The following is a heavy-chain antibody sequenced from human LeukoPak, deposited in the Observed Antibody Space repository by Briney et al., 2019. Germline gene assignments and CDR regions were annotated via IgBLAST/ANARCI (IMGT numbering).Heavy chain of an antibody. CDR1: GSRFTSYC. CDR3: ARRGDGYIMPDY. V-gene: IGHV5-51*01. Sequence: GASLQISSKGSGSRFTSYCIGWVRRLPGKGLEWMGIIYPGDSDTRYSPSFQGQVTISADKSISTAYLQWSSLKASDTAMYYCARRGDGYIMPDYWGQGTRVTVSS. D-gene: IGHD5-24*01. CDR2: IYPGDSDT. J-gene: IGHJ4*02.